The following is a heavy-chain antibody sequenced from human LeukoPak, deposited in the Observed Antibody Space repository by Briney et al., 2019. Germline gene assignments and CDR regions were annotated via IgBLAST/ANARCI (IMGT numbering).Heavy chain of an antibody. J-gene: IGHJ4*02. V-gene: IGHV4-61*01. D-gene: IGHD2-15*01. CDR2: IYYSGST. CDR3: ARGYCSGGSCYLRG. Sequence: SETLSLTCAVSGYSLSSGYYWGWIRQPPGKGLEWIGYIYYSGSTNYNPSLKSRVTISVDTSKNQFSLKLSSVTAADTAVYYCARGYCSGGSCYLRGWGQGTLVTVSS. CDR1: GYSLSSGYY.